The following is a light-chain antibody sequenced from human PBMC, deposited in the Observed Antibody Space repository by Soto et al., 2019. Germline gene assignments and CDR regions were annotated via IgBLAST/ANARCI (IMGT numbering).Light chain of an antibody. Sequence: QSALTQPASVSGSPGQSITISCTGTSSDAGGYNYVSWYQQQAGKAPKLIIHEVSNRPSGVSNRFSGSKSGNTASLTISGLQAEDEADYYCDSYTSSRAYVFGIGTKVTVL. CDR2: EVS. CDR3: DSYTSSRAYV. J-gene: IGLJ1*01. V-gene: IGLV2-14*01. CDR1: SSDAGGYNY.